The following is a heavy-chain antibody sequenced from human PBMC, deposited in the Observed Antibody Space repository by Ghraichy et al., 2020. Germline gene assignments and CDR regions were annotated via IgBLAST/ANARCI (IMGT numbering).Heavy chain of an antibody. J-gene: IGHJ6*02. D-gene: IGHD3-22*01. CDR2: INHSGST. CDR1: GGSFSGYY. V-gene: IGHV4-34*01. Sequence: SETLSLTCVVYGGSFSGYYWSWIRQPPGKGLEWIGEINHSGSTNYNPSLKSRVTISVDTSKNQFSLKLSSVTAADTAVYYCARGTSNYDSSGYYWYYYGMDVWGQGTTVTVSS. CDR3: ARGTSNYDSSGYYWYYYGMDV.